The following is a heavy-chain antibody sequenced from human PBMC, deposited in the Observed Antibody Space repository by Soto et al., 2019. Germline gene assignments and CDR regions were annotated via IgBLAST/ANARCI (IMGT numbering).Heavy chain of an antibody. J-gene: IGHJ4*02. D-gene: IGHD2-2*01. Sequence: EVQLLESGGGFVEPGWSLRLSCAASGFTFSTYPMTWVRQAPGKGLEWVSSISATGRSTYYADSVKGRFTISRDNRKNTISLQMNSLRDEDTAISYCAKEQTHSEADTSSIFDFWGQGTLVTVSS. V-gene: IGHV3-23*01. CDR1: GFTFSTYP. CDR2: ISATGRST. CDR3: AKEQTHSEADTSSIFDF.